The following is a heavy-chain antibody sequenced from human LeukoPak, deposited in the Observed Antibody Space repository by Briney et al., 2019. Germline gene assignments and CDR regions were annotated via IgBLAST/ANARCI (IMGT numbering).Heavy chain of an antibody. CDR2: ISGSGNST. CDR3: ATSAREGFDY. J-gene: IGHJ4*02. Sequence: PGGSLRLSCAASGFTFSSCAMSWVRQAPGKGLEWVSAISGSGNSTYYADSVKGRFTISRDNSKNTLYLQMTSLRAEDTAVYYCATSAREGFDYWGQETLVTVSS. V-gene: IGHV3-23*01. CDR1: GFTFSSCA.